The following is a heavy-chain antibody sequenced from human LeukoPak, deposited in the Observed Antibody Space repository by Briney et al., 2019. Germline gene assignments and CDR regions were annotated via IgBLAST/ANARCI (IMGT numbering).Heavy chain of an antibody. Sequence: PSETLSLTCTVPGGSISSYYWSWIPQPPGKGLGWIGYIYYSGSTNYNPSLKSRVTISVDTSTNQFSLKLSSVTAADTAVYYCARAGSSWYVDVWGKGTTVTVS. CDR2: IYYSGST. CDR1: GGSISSYY. D-gene: IGHD6-13*01. J-gene: IGHJ6*03. CDR3: ARAGSSWYVDV. V-gene: IGHV4-59*01.